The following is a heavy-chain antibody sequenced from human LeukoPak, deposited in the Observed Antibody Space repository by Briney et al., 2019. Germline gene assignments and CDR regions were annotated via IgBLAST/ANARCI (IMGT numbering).Heavy chain of an antibody. J-gene: IGHJ4*02. CDR1: GFTFGSYA. Sequence: GGSLRLSCAASGFTFGSYAMHWVRQAPGKGLEWVAVISYDGSNKYYADSVKGRFTISRDNSKNTLYLQMNSLRAEDTAVYYCARDVVGYFDYWGQGTLVTVSS. D-gene: IGHD2-21*01. V-gene: IGHV3-30*04. CDR3: ARDVVGYFDY. CDR2: ISYDGSNK.